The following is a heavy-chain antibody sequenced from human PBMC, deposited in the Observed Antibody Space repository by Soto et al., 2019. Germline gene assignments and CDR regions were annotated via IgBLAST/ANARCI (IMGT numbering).Heavy chain of an antibody. V-gene: IGHV5-51*01. CDR1: GYSFTSYW. D-gene: IGHD1-26*01. J-gene: IGHJ6*02. CDR3: ARRSQGAAYYYYGMDV. CDR2: IYPGDSDT. Sequence: PGESLKISCKGSGYSFTSYWIGWVRQMPGKGLEWMGIIYPGDSDTRYSPSFQGQVTISADKSISTAYLQWSSLKASDTAMYYCARRSQGAAYYYYGMDVWGQGTTVTVSS.